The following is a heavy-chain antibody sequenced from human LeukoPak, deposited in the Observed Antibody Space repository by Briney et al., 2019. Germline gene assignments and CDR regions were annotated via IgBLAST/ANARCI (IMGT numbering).Heavy chain of an antibody. CDR2: IIPIFGTA. D-gene: IGHD3-10*01. V-gene: IGHV1-69*13. J-gene: IGHJ4*02. CDR3: AREASELGGLDY. CDR1: GGTFSSYA. Sequence: GGSVKVSCKASGGTFSSYAISWVRQAPGQGHEWMGGIIPIFGTANYAQKFQGRVTITADESTSTAYMELSSLRSEDTAVYYCAREASELGGLDYWGQGTLVTVSS.